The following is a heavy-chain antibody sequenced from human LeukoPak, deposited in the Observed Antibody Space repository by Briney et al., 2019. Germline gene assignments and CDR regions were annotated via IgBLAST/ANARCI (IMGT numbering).Heavy chain of an antibody. CDR2: IYYSGST. V-gene: IGHV4-59*08. CDR3: ARHKRFYGMDV. CDR1: GSSFRGYY. J-gene: IGHJ6*02. Sequence: SETLSLTCSVSGSSFRGYYWGWIRQPPGKGLEWIGYIYYSGSTNYNPSLKSRVTISVDTSKNQFSLKLSSVTAADTAVYYCARHKRFYGMDVWGQGTTVTVSS.